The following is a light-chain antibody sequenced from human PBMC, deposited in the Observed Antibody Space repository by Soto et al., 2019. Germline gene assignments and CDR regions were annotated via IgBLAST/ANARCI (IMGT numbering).Light chain of an antibody. Sequence: QSALTQPASVSGSPGQSITISCTGTSSDVGGYNYVSWYQQHPGKAPKLMIYDVSHRPSGVSNRFSDSKSGNTASLTISGLQAEDEADYYCSSYTSSSTPYVFATGTKLTVL. CDR1: SSDVGGYNY. CDR3: SSYTSSSTPYV. J-gene: IGLJ1*01. V-gene: IGLV2-14*01. CDR2: DVS.